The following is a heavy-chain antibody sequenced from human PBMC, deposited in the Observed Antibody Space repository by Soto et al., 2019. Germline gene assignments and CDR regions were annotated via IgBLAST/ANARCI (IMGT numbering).Heavy chain of an antibody. CDR1: GFIFRDDA. CDR2: ISGSGDSA. D-gene: IGHD6-13*01. V-gene: IGHV3-23*01. Sequence: VQLLESGGGLVQPGGSLRLSCAASGFIFRDDAMNWVRQAPGKGLEWVSDISGSGDSARYADSVKGRFTISRDNSRNTLYLLINSLRVDDTAVYYCGTERRGSSWSVCNFWGQGTLVTVSS. CDR3: GTERRGSSWSVCNF. J-gene: IGHJ4*02.